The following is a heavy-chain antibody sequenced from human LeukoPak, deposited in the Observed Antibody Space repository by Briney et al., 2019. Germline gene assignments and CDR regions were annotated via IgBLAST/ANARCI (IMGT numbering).Heavy chain of an antibody. D-gene: IGHD3-10*01. CDR2: IYYSGST. Sequence: SETLSLTCTVSGGSISSSSYYWGWIRQPPGKGLEWIGSIYYSGSTYYNPSLKSRVTISVDTSKNQFSLKLSPVTAADTAVYYCARDNDVYYYGSGSYFGYWGQGTLVTVSS. CDR3: ARDNDVYYYGSGSYFGY. J-gene: IGHJ4*02. CDR1: GGSISSSSYY. V-gene: IGHV4-39*07.